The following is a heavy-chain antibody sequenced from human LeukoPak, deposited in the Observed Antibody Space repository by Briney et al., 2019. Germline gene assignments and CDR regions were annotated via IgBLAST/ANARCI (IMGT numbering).Heavy chain of an antibody. CDR2: IIHSGST. Sequence: SETLSLTCGVYGGSFSDYYWTWIRQSPGMGLEWIGEIIHSGSTNYNPSLTSRVTISVDTSKNQFSLELSSVTAADTAVYYCARGILVTVYAAFDYWGQGTLVTVSS. D-gene: IGHD2-8*01. J-gene: IGHJ4*02. CDR3: ARGILVTVYAAFDY. V-gene: IGHV4-34*01. CDR1: GGSFSDYY.